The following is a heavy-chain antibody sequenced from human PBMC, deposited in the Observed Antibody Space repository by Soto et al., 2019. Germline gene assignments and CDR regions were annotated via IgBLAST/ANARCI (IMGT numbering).Heavy chain of an antibody. D-gene: IGHD2-2*01. CDR3: AKDRGRSSTCFDY. J-gene: IGHJ4*02. CDR1: GFTFSSFG. CDR2: ISGGGYNK. Sequence: EVRLLESGGGLVQTGGSLRLSCAAPGFTFSSFGMNWVRQAPGTGLEWLAVISGGGYNKYYAESVKGRFAISRDNSENMAFLQMDTLTADDTAVYYCAKDRGRSSTCFDYWGPGVLVTVSS. V-gene: IGHV3-23*01.